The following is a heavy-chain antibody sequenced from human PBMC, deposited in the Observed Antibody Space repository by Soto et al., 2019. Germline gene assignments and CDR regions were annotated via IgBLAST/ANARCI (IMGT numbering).Heavy chain of an antibody. CDR2: IDPKNGNT. V-gene: IGHV1-18*01. CDR3: AKEYCDSSRFYLPDY. D-gene: IGHD2-2*01. J-gene: IGHJ4*02. CDR1: GYTFTTFG. Sequence: GASVKVSCKASGYTFTTFGISWVRQAPGQGLEWMGWIDPKNGNTKDAQKFQGRVTMTTDTSTSTAYMELRSLRSDDTAVYYCAKEYCDSSRFYLPDYWGQGALVTVSS.